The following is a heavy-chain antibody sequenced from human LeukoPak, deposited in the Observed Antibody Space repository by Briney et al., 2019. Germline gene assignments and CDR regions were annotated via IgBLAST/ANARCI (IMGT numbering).Heavy chain of an antibody. V-gene: IGHV4-61*09. J-gene: IGHJ6*03. D-gene: IGHD3-10*01. CDR2: IYMSGNI. CDR1: GGSISSGNYC. CDR3: ARDPGIMARGSGRGYDGNYYYMDV. Sequence: SETLSLTCSVSGGSISSGNYCWSWIRQPAGKGLEWIGHIYMSGNINYNPSLKSRVTISVDTSKNQFSLTLYSVTAADTAVYYCARDPGIMARGSGRGYDGNYYYMDVWGKGTTVTISS.